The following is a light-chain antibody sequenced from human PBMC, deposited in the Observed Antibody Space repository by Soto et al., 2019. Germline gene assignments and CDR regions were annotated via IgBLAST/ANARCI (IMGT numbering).Light chain of an antibody. CDR1: SGSIASNY. J-gene: IGLJ3*02. Sequence: NFMLTQPHSVSESPGKTVTISCTRSSGSIASNYVQWYQQRPGSAPTTVIYEDNQRPSGVPDRFSGSIDSSSNSASLTISGLKTEDEADYYCQSYDTYNGVFGGGTKLTVL. CDR3: QSYDTYNGV. CDR2: EDN. V-gene: IGLV6-57*04.